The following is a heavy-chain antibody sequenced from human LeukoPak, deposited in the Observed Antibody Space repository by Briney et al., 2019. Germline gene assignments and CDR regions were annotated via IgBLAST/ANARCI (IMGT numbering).Heavy chain of an antibody. Sequence: SETLSLTCTVSGGSISSGGYYWSWIRQHPGKGLEWIVYIYYSGSTYYNPSLKSRVTISVDTSKNQFSLKLSSVTAADTAVYYCARYPKYVTTRAGYSDYWGQGTLVTVSS. CDR3: ARYPKYVTTRAGYSDY. CDR2: IYYSGST. D-gene: IGHD4-17*01. J-gene: IGHJ4*02. CDR1: GGSISSGGYY. V-gene: IGHV4-31*03.